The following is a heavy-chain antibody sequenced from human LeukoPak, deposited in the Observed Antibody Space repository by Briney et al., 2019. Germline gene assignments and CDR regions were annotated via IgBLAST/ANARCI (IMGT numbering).Heavy chain of an antibody. CDR1: GFTFSSYA. J-gene: IGHJ4*02. CDR2: ISYDGSNK. CDR3: ARGEEVGIVGPLDY. Sequence: PGGSLRLSCAASGFTFSSYAMHWVRQAPGKGLEWVAVISYDGSNKYYADSVKGRFTISRDNSKNTLYLQMNSLRAEDTAVYYCARGEEVGIVGPLDYWGQGTLVTVSS. D-gene: IGHD1-26*01. V-gene: IGHV3-30-3*01.